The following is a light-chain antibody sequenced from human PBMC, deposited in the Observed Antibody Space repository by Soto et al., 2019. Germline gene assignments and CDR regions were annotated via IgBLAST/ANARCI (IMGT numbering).Light chain of an antibody. CDR3: QQYYSYPRT. J-gene: IGKJ1*01. CDR2: KAS. V-gene: IGKV1-5*03. CDR1: QSISTW. Sequence: DIQMTQSPSTLSASVGDRVTITCRASQSISTWLAWYQQEPGKAPKLLIHKASSLQSGVPSRFSGSGSGTDFTLTISCLQSEDFATYYCQQYYSYPRTFGQGTKVDIK.